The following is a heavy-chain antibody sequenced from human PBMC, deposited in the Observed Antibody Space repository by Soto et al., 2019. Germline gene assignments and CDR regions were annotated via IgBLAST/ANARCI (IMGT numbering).Heavy chain of an antibody. CDR1: GGSIGSGGYS. CDR2: IYHSGST. D-gene: IGHD6-25*01. CDR3: AGGIAARPLGY. J-gene: IGHJ4*02. Sequence: QLQLQESGSGLVKPSQTLSLTCAVSGGSIGSGGYSWSWIRQPPGKGLEWIGYIYHSGSTYYNPSLQSRVTISVDRSKNQFSLKLSSVTAADTAVYYCAGGIAARPLGYWGQGTLVTVSS. V-gene: IGHV4-30-2*01.